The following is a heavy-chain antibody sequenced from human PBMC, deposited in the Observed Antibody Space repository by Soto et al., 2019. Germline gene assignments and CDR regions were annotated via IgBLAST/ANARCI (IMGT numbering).Heavy chain of an antibody. J-gene: IGHJ6*03. V-gene: IGHV1-69*04. CDR2: IIPILGIA. Sequence: ASVKVSCKASGGTFSSHTISWVRQAPGQGLEWMGRIIPILGIANYAQKFQGRVTITADKSTSTAYMELSSLRSEDTAVYYCARDRVNCSSTSCYEIYYYYMDVWGKGTTVTVSS. CDR1: GGTFSSHT. D-gene: IGHD2-2*01. CDR3: ARDRVNCSSTSCYEIYYYYMDV.